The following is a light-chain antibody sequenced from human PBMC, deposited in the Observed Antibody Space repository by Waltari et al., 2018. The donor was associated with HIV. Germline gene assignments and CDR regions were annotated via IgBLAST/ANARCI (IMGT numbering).Light chain of an antibody. V-gene: IGLV3-21*01. CDR2: HDT. J-gene: IGLJ2*01. CDR1: NIGSES. CDR3: QVWDTNTDDDVI. Sequence: SYVLTQSHSVSVAPGKTARISCGGQNIGSESGNWYQQQPGQDPVMVIYHDTDRPSGSPDRFSGSNSEDTATLTIRRVEAGDEADYYCQVWDTNTDDDVIFGGGTNLAV.